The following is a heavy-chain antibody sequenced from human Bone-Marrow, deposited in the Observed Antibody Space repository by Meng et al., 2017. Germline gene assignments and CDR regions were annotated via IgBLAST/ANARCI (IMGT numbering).Heavy chain of an antibody. V-gene: IGHV1-2*02. CDR1: GYTFTDHS. CDR2: INPKSGVT. CDR3: ARNWRGSDY. D-gene: IGHD1-1*01. J-gene: IGHJ4*02. Sequence: GESLKISCKTSGYTFTDHSMHWVRQAPGQGLEWLGWINPKSGVTIYAQKFQDRVTMTSDTSINTVYMELSRLRSDDTAVYHCARNWRGSDYWGQGTLVTVSS.